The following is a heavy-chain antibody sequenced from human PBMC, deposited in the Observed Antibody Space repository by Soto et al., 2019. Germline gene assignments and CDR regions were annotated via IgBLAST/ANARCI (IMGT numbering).Heavy chain of an antibody. CDR3: ARRGMVYSSSSPLYYYGMDV. D-gene: IGHD6-6*01. CDR1: GGSISSSSYY. J-gene: IGHJ6*02. CDR2: IYYSGST. Sequence: PSETLSLTCTVSGGSISSSSYYWGWIRQPPGKGLEWIGSIYYSGSTYYNPSLKSRVTISVDTSKNQFSLKLSSVTAADTAVYYCARRGMVYSSSSPLYYYGMDVWGQGTTVTVSS. V-gene: IGHV4-39*01.